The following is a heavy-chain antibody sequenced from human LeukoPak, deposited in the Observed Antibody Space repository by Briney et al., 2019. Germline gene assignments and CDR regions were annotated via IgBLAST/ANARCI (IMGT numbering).Heavy chain of an antibody. CDR3: ARTYGDYDDAFDV. J-gene: IGHJ3*01. Sequence: SETLSLTCTVSVGSISSSTYYWGWIRHPPGKGLECIGSIYYSGSTYNNPSLKSRVTIFVDTCKNQFSLKLSSVTATDTAVYYCARTYGDYDDAFDVWGQGTMVTVSS. D-gene: IGHD4-17*01. CDR1: VGSISSSTYY. V-gene: IGHV4-39*01. CDR2: IYYSGST.